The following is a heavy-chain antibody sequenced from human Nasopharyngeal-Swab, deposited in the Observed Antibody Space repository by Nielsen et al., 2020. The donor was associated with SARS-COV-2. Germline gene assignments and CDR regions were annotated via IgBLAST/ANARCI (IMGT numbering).Heavy chain of an antibody. CDR1: GFTFSSYA. J-gene: IGHJ6*01. D-gene: IGHD6-13*01. Sequence: GGSLRLSCSASGFTFSSYAMHWVRQAPGKGLEYVSAISSNGGSTYYADSVKGRFTISRDNSKNTLYLQMSSLRAEDTAVYYCAKAQQQMAYYYYGMDVWGQGTTVTVSS. CDR2: ISSNGGST. V-gene: IGHV3-64D*09. CDR3: AKAQQQMAYYYYGMDV.